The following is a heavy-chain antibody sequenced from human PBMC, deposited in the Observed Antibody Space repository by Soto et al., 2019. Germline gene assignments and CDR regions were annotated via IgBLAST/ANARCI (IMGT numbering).Heavy chain of an antibody. CDR2: THYRSKWYN. D-gene: IGHD3-10*01. CDR3: GRSVRGHVVKYFDY. Sequence: SQTLSLTCAISGDTVSSNSAALNWIRQSPSRGLEWLGRTHYRSKWYNDYAVSVKSRITINPDTSKNQFSLQLNSVTPEDTAVYYCGRSVRGHVVKYFDYWGQGTLVTVSS. J-gene: IGHJ4*02. V-gene: IGHV6-1*01. CDR1: GDTVSSNSAA.